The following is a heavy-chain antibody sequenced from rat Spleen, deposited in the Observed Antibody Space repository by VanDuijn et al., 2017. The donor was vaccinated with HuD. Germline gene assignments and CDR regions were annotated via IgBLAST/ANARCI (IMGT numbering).Heavy chain of an antibody. J-gene: IGHJ2*01. V-gene: IGHV5-25*01. D-gene: IGHD1-4*01. CDR1: GFTFSNYY. CDR2: ITNTGGST. CDR3: ARGATP. Sequence: EVQLVESGGGLVQPGRSMKLSCAASGFTFSNYYMAWVRQAPGKGLEWVASITNTGGSTYYPDSVKGRFTFSRDNAKNTLYLQMDSLRSEDTATYYCARGATPWGQGVMVTVSS.